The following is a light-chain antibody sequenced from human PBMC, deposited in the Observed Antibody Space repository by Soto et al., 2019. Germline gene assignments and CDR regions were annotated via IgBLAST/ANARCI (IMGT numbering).Light chain of an antibody. V-gene: IGKV2-28*01. CDR2: LAS. J-gene: IGKJ2*01. Sequence: DIVMTQSPLSLPVTPGEPASMSCRSSQSLLHRNGYNYLAWYVQKPGQAPHLLIFLASNRASGVTDRFSGSGSGTAFTLKISRVEPEDVGVYYCMQALNSQDTFGQGTKLEI. CDR1: QSLLHRNGYNY. CDR3: MQALNSQDT.